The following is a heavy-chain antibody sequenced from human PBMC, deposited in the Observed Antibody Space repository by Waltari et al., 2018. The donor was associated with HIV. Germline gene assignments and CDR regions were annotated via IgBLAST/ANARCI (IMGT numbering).Heavy chain of an antibody. Sequence: EVQLVESGGDLVKPGVCLRLSCAASGFNFSNAWMSWVRQAPGKGPEWVGRIKSKADGGTTDYAAPVKGRFTISRDDSKNTLYLQMNSLRFEDTAVYYCTTDEFYYGNSGYFDYWGQGTLVTVSS. CDR1: GFNFSNAW. D-gene: IGHD3-22*01. J-gene: IGHJ4*02. V-gene: IGHV3-15*05. CDR2: IKSKADGGTT. CDR3: TTDEFYYGNSGYFDY.